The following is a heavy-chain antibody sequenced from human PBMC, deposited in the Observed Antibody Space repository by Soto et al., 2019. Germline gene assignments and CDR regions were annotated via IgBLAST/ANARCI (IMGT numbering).Heavy chain of an antibody. J-gene: IGHJ4*02. D-gene: IGHD3-10*01. CDR2: ISGSSGST. Sequence: VQLVESGGGVVQPGRSLRLSCAASGFTFSSYAMSWVRQAPGKGLEWVSGISGSSGSTFYADSVKGRCTVSRDNSKNTLYLQMNRLRAEDTALYYCAKSPRSTALAGIDEWGQGTLVTVSS. V-gene: IGHV3-23*04. CDR1: GFTFSSYA. CDR3: AKSPRSTALAGIDE.